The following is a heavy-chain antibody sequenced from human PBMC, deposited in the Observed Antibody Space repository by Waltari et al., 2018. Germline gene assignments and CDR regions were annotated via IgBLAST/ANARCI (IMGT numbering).Heavy chain of an antibody. J-gene: IGHJ3*02. D-gene: IGHD1-1*01. CDR1: GGAFSTYP. CDR2: IIPRLGTA. Sequence: QVHLVQSGAEVKKPGSSVKVSCRASGGAFSTYPIDWVRQAPGQGLEWMGEIIPRLGTAKYAQIFQGRVTITADESTSTAYMELSGLRSEDTAMYFCAREDSWEHSFHIWGQGTMVTVSS. V-gene: IGHV1-69*12. CDR3: AREDSWEHSFHI.